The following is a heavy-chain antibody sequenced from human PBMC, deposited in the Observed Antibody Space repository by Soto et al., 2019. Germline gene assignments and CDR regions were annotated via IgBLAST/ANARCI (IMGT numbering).Heavy chain of an antibody. CDR1: GYTFTGYD. Sequence: QAQLVQSGAEVKKPGASVKVSCKASGYTFTGYDINWVRQATGQGLEWMGWMNPNSGNTGYAQNFQGRVTMTLDNSITTAYMELTSLRDYDSAVYYCAGEKVGTTGIDFWGQGTLVTVSS. CDR3: AGEKVGTTGIDF. CDR2: MNPNSGNT. D-gene: IGHD1-26*01. V-gene: IGHV1-8*01. J-gene: IGHJ4*02.